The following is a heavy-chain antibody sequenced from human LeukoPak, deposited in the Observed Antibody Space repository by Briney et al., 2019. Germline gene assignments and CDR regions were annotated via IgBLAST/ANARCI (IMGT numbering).Heavy chain of an antibody. J-gene: IGHJ4*02. V-gene: IGHV4-39*07. D-gene: IGHD6-13*01. CDR1: GDSISSSSYY. Sequence: PSETLSLTCTVSGDSISSSSYYWGWISQPPGKGLEWIGSIYYSGSTYYNPSLKSRVTISVDTSKNQFSLKLSSVTAADTAVYYCARLALVGGIDYWGQGTLVTVSS. CDR2: IYYSGST. CDR3: ARLALVGGIDY.